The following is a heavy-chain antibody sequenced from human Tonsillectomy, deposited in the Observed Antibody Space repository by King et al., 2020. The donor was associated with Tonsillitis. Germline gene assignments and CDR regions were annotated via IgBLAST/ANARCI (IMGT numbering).Heavy chain of an antibody. J-gene: IGHJ4*02. CDR1: GGTFSSYA. Sequence: QLVQSGAEVKKPGSSVKVSCKASGGTFSSYAIRWVRQAPGQGLEWMGRIIPILGIANYAQKFQGRVTIPADKSTSTADMELRGLRSEETAVYYCARDQHSNSRPNHFDYWGQGTLVTVSS. CDR2: IIPILGIA. D-gene: IGHD4-11*01. CDR3: ARDQHSNSRPNHFDY. V-gene: IGHV1-69*09.